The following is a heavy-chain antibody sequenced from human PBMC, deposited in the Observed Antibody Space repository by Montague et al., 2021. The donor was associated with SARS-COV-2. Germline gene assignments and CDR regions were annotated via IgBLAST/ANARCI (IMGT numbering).Heavy chain of an antibody. V-gene: IGHV4-4*02. CDR3: ARGGTSHYGMDV. CDR1: DGSISSPNW. D-gene: IGHD3-16*01. CDR2: IYYTGNT. Sequence: SETLSLTCAVSDGSISSPNWWNWVRQPPGKGLEWIGEIYYTGNTNYNPSLKSRVTIFIDKSKNHFSLQLSSVTAADPAVYYCARGGTSHYGMDVWGQGTTVAVSS. J-gene: IGHJ6*02.